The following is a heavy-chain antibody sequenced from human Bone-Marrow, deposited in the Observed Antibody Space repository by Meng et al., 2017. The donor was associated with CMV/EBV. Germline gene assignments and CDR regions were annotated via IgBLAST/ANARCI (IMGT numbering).Heavy chain of an antibody. V-gene: IGHV3-30*02. CDR1: GFTFSSYG. CDR2: IRYDGSNK. J-gene: IGHJ4*02. Sequence: LKISCAASGFTFSSYGMHWVRQAPGKGLEWVAFIRYDGSNKYYADSVKGRFTISRDNAKNSLYLQMNSLRAEDTAVYYCARDRGGVYYDSSGFVDYWGQGTLVTVSS. CDR3: ARDRGGVYYDSSGFVDY. D-gene: IGHD3-22*01.